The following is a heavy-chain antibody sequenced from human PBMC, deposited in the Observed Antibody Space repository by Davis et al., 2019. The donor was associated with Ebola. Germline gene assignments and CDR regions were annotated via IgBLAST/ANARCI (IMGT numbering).Heavy chain of an antibody. CDR3: ARGFQERRNVEQWLAPADY. D-gene: IGHD6-19*01. J-gene: IGHJ4*02. V-gene: IGHV4-61*01. CDR1: GGSVSSGSYY. Sequence: PSETLSLTCTVSGGSVSSGSYYWSWIRQPPGKGLEWIGYIYYSGSTNYNPSLKSRVTISVDTSKNQFSLKLSSVTAADTAVYYCARGFQERRNVEQWLAPADYWGQGTLVTVSS. CDR2: IYYSGST.